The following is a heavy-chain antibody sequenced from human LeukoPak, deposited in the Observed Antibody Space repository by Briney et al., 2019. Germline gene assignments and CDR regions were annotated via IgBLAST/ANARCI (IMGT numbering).Heavy chain of an antibody. D-gene: IGHD4-17*01. CDR3: ALIPLARDTAVTDDDFDI. V-gene: IGHV3-21*01. CDR1: GFTFSSYS. J-gene: IGHJ3*02. Sequence: GGSLRLSCAASGFTFSSYSMNWVRQAPGKGLEWVSSISSRSSYIYYADSVKGRFTISRDNAKNSLYLQMNSPRAEDTAVYYRALIPLARDTAVTDDDFDIWGQGTMVTVS. CDR2: ISSRSSYI.